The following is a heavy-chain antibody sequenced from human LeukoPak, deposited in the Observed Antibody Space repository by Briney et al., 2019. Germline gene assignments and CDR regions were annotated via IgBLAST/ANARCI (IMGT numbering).Heavy chain of an antibody. V-gene: IGHV3-30*18. J-gene: IGHJ5*02. D-gene: IGHD3-22*01. Sequence: GGSLRLSCAASGFTFSSYGMHWVRQAPGKGLEWVAVISYDGSNKYYADSVKGRFTISRDNSKNTLYLQMNSLRAEDTAVYYCAKDRYYYDSSGRFDPWGQGTLGTVSS. CDR1: GFTFSSYG. CDR3: AKDRYYYDSSGRFDP. CDR2: ISYDGSNK.